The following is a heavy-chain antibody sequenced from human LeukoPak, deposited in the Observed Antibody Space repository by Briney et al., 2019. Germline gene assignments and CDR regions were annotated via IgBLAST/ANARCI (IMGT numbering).Heavy chain of an antibody. V-gene: IGHV3-30*18. CDR1: GFTFSTYW. Sequence: GGSLRLSCAASGFTFSTYWMNWFRQTPGKGLEWVAVISYDGSNKYYADSVKGRFTISRDNSKNTLYLQMNSLRAEDTAVYYCAKDSYVAVAGPYYFDYWGQGTLVTVSS. CDR3: AKDSYVAVAGPYYFDY. J-gene: IGHJ4*02. CDR2: ISYDGSNK. D-gene: IGHD6-19*01.